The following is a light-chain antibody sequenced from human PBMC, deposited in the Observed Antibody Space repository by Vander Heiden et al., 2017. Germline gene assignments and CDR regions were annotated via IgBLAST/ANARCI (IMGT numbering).Light chain of an antibody. CDR1: QSISSW. CDR2: KAS. CDR3: QQDNSSPCT. J-gene: IGKJ2*02. Sequence: DIQMTQSPSTLSASVGDRVTITCRASQSISSWLAWYQQKPGKAPKLLIYKASSLESGVPSRFSGSGSGTEFTLTISSLQPDDFATYYCQQDNSSPCTFGQGTKLEIK. V-gene: IGKV1-5*03.